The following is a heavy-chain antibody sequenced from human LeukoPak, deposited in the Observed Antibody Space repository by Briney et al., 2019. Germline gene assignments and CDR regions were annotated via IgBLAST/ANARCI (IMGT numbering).Heavy chain of an antibody. CDR3: ARDGYFDS. CDR1: GYTFTNYN. CDR2: ISAYNSNT. J-gene: IGHJ4*02. Sequence: GASVKVSCRASGYTFTNYNIAWVRQAPGQGLEWVGWISAYNSNTKYAQEFQGRVTMTTDTSTSTAYMELRSLRFDDTAIYYCARDGYFDSWGQGTLVTVSS. V-gene: IGHV1-18*01.